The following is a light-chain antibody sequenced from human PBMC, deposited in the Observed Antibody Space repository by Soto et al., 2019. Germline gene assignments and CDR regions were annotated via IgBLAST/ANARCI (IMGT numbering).Light chain of an antibody. CDR1: QSVNYN. J-gene: IGKJ1*01. Sequence: ESVMTQCPATLSGCPGAGATLSFRAGQSVNYNLAWYQQKTGQAPRLLIYGASTRATAIPARFSGSGSGTEFPLTISSLQSEDFAVYYCQQYNNWPVTFGQGTKVDI. CDR2: GAS. CDR3: QQYNNWPVT. V-gene: IGKV3-15*01.